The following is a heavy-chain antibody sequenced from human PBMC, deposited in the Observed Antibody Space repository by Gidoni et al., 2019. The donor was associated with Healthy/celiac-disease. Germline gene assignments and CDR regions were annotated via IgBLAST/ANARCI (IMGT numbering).Heavy chain of an antibody. CDR1: GYSISSGYY. Sequence: QVQLQESGPGLVKPSAPLSLTCTVSGYSISSGYYWGWIRQPPGKGLEWIVSIYHSGSTYYNPSLTSRVTISVDTSKNQFSLKLSSVPAADTAVYYCARSGGGELRGVTFDYWGQGTLVTVSS. CDR3: ARSGGGELRGVTFDY. J-gene: IGHJ4*02. V-gene: IGHV4-38-2*02. D-gene: IGHD3-10*01. CDR2: IYHSGST.